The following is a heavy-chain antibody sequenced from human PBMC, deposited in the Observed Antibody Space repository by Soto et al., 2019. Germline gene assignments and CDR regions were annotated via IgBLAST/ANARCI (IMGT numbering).Heavy chain of an antibody. CDR1: GFTFSDCY. CDR2: ISSSSSYT. J-gene: IGHJ4*02. CDR3: ASVQQLVRYVDY. V-gene: IGHV3-11*06. Sequence: PGGSLRLSCAASGFTFSDCYMSWIRQAPGKGLEWVSYISSSSSYTNYADSVKGRFTISRDNAKNSLYLQMNSLRDEDTAVYYCASVQQLVRYVDYWGQGTLVTVSS. D-gene: IGHD6-13*01.